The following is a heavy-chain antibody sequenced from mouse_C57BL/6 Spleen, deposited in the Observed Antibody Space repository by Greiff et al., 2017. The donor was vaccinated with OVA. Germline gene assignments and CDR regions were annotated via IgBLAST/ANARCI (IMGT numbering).Heavy chain of an antibody. V-gene: IGHV1-64*01. CDR2: IHPNSGST. Sequence: QVQLQQPGAELVKPGASVKLSCKASGYTFTSYWMHWVKQRPGQGLEWIGMIHPNSGSTNYNAKFKSKATLTVDKSSSTAYMQLSSLTSEDSAVYYCARSTTVVALDYWGQGTTLTVSS. J-gene: IGHJ2*01. D-gene: IGHD1-1*01. CDR1: GYTFTSYW. CDR3: ARSTTVVALDY.